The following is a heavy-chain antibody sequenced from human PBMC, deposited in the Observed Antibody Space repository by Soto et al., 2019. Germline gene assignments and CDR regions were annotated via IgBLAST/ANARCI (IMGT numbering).Heavy chain of an antibody. J-gene: IGHJ6*02. V-gene: IGHV4-39*01. D-gene: IGHD3-9*01. Sequence: SETLSLTCTVSGGSISSSSYYWGWIRQPPGKGLEWIGSIYYSGSTYYNPSLKSRVTISVDTSKNQFSLKLSSVTAADTAVYYCARGSGRYFDWLLLGSRPENYYYGMDVWGQGTTVTVSS. CDR2: IYYSGST. CDR3: ARGSGRYFDWLLLGSRPENYYYGMDV. CDR1: GGSISSSSYY.